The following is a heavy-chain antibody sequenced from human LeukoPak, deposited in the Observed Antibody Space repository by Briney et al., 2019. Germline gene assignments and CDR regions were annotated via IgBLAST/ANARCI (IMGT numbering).Heavy chain of an antibody. Sequence: SETLSLTCAVYGGSFSGYYWSWIRQPPGKGLEWIGEINHSGSTNYNPSLKSRVIISVDTSKNQFSLKLSSVTAADTAVYYCARSVAGQTFDYWGQGTLVTVSS. CDR2: INHSGST. CDR1: GGSFSGYY. CDR3: ARSVAGQTFDY. V-gene: IGHV4-34*01. J-gene: IGHJ4*02. D-gene: IGHD6-19*01.